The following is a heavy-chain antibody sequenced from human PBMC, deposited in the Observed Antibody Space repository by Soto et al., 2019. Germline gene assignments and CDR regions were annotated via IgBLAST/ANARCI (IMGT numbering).Heavy chain of an antibody. CDR3: ARGDSTDCSNGVCSFFYNHDMDV. D-gene: IGHD2-8*01. CDR2: INPKSGGT. Sequence: ASVKVSGKASGDSFTDYHIHWVRQAPGQGLEWLGRINPKSGGTSTAQKFQGWVTMTTGTSISTASMELTRLTSDDTAIYYCARGDSTDCSNGVCSFFYNHDMDVWGQGTTVTVSS. J-gene: IGHJ6*02. CDR1: GDSFTDYH. V-gene: IGHV1-2*04.